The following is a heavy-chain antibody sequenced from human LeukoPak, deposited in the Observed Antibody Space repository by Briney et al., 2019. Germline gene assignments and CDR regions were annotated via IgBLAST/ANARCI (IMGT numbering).Heavy chain of an antibody. D-gene: IGHD3-10*01. CDR3: ARPRYGSGSLDS. CDR2: INHSGST. J-gene: IGHJ4*02. Sequence: SETLSLTCAVYGGSFSGRYWTWIRQPPGKGLEWIGEINHSGSTTYNPSLNNRVTISVDTSKNQFSLKLTSVTAADTAAYYCARPRYGSGSLDSWGQGTLVTVSS. CDR1: GGSFSGRY. V-gene: IGHV4-34*01.